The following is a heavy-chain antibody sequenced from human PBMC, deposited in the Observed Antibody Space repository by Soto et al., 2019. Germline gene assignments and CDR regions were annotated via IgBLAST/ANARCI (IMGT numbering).Heavy chain of an antibody. D-gene: IGHD3-16*01. V-gene: IGHV3-48*02. J-gene: IGHJ4*02. CDR1: GFTLSSYR. CDR2: ISSSSSTI. CDR3: ARDFGA. Sequence: EVQLVESGGGLVQPGGSLKLSGAASGFTLSSYRMNWVRQAPGKGLEWVSYISSSSSTIYYADFVKGRLPISRDNAKNSLYLQMNSLRDEDTAVYYCARDFGAWGQGTLVTVSS.